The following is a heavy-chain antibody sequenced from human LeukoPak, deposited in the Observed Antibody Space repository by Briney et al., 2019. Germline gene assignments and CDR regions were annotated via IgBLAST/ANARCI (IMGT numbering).Heavy chain of an antibody. CDR2: ISYDGSNK. J-gene: IGHJ5*02. D-gene: IGHD2-15*01. CDR1: GFTFSSYG. V-gene: IGHV3-30*18. Sequence: GGSLRLSCAASGFTFSSYGMHWVRQAPGKGLEWVAVISYDGSNKYYADSVKGRFTIPRDNSKNTLYLQMNSLRAEDTAVYYCAKRGGCSGGSCYNWFDPWGQGTLVTVSS. CDR3: AKRGGCSGGSCYNWFDP.